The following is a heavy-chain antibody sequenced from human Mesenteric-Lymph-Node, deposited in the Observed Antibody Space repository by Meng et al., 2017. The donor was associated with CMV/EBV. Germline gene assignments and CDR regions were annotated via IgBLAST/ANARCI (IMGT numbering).Heavy chain of an antibody. Sequence: GESLKISCAASGFIFSNYGMHWVRQAPGKGLEWVAVIWYDGSNKYYADSVKGRFTISRDNSKNTLYLQMNSLRAEDTAVYYCAKDSRVYHGMDVWGQGTTVTVSS. J-gene: IGHJ6*02. CDR2: IWYDGSNK. V-gene: IGHV3-33*06. D-gene: IGHD6-13*01. CDR3: AKDSRVYHGMDV. CDR1: GFIFSNYG.